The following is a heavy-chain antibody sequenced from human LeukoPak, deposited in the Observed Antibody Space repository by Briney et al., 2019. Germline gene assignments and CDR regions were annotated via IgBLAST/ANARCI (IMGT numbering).Heavy chain of an antibody. V-gene: IGHV4-39*01. J-gene: IGHJ4*02. Sequence: SETLSLTCTVSGGSISSSSYYWGWIRQPPGKGLEWIVSIYYSGSTYYNPSLKSRVTISVDTSKNQFSLKLSSVTAADTAVYYCARTAVTNGVGYWGQGTLVTVSS. CDR2: IYYSGST. D-gene: IGHD4-17*01. CDR1: GGSISSSSYY. CDR3: ARTAVTNGVGY.